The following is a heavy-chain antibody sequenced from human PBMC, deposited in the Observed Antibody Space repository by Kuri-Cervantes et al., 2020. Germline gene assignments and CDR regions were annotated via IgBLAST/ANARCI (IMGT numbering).Heavy chain of an antibody. J-gene: IGHJ4*02. CDR3: AKDQIGGLAYYFDY. D-gene: IGHD3-10*01. V-gene: IGHV3-23*01. Sequence: GGSLRLSCAASGFTFSSYAMSWVRQAPGKGLEWVSAISGSGGSTYYADSVKGRFTISRDNSRNTLYLQMNSLRAEDTAVYYCAKDQIGGLAYYFDYWGQGTLVTVSS. CDR2: ISGSGGST. CDR1: GFTFSSYA.